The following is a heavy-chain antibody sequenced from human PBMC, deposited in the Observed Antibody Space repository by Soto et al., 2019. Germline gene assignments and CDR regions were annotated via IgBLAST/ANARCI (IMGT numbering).Heavy chain of an antibody. CDR3: ARQARTGCGSGRCPYYYYMDV. J-gene: IGHJ6*03. CDR1: GGSISSSSYY. CDR2: IYYSGST. V-gene: IGHV4-39*01. Sequence: PSETLSLTCTVSGGSISSSSYYWGWIRQPPGKGLEWIGSIYYSGSTYYNPSLKSRVTISVDTSKNQFSLKLSSVTAADTAVYYCARQARTGCGSGRCPYYYYMDVWGKGTTVTVSS. D-gene: IGHD3-10*01.